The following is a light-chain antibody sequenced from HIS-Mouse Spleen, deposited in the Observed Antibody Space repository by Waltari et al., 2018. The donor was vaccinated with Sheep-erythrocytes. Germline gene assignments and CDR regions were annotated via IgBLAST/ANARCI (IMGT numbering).Light chain of an antibody. Sequence: DIVMTQSPLSLPVTPGEPASISCRSSQSLLHSNGYNYLDWYLQKPGQSPQLLIYLGSNRASGVPDRFSGSGSGTDFTLKISRVEAEDVGVYYCMQAPQTPVSLNGYTFGQGTKLEIK. V-gene: IGKV2-28*01. CDR1: QSLLHSNGYNY. CDR3: MQAPQTPVSLNGYT. CDR2: LGS. J-gene: IGKJ2*01.